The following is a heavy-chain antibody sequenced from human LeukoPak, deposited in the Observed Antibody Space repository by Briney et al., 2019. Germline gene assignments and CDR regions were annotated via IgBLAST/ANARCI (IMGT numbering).Heavy chain of an antibody. CDR1: GFTFSSYS. Sequence: PGGSLRLSCAASGFTFSSYSMNWVRQAPGKGLEWVSSISSSSSYIYYADSVKGRFTISRDNAKNSLYLQMNSLRAEDTAVYYCARGPRTYGVYYFDYWGQGTLVTVSS. J-gene: IGHJ4*02. CDR3: ARGPRTYGVYYFDY. CDR2: ISSSSSYI. D-gene: IGHD2-8*01. V-gene: IGHV3-21*01.